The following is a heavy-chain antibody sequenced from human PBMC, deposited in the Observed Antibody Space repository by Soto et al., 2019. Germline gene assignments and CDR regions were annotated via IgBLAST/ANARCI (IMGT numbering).Heavy chain of an antibody. Sequence: QLQLQESGPGLVKPSETLSLTCTVSGGSISGTSSYWGWIRQPPGKGLECIGTIYYSGNTYYHPSLKSRVAISVDTSKNQFSLNLSFVTAADTAVYYCARYIGYYSYYMDVWGNGTTVTVSS. CDR1: GGSISGTSSY. D-gene: IGHD1-1*01. CDR2: IYYSGNT. CDR3: ARYIGYYSYYMDV. J-gene: IGHJ6*03. V-gene: IGHV4-39*01.